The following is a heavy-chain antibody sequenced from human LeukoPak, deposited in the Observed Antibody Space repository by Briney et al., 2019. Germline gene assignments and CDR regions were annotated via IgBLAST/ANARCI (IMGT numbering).Heavy chain of an antibody. J-gene: IGHJ2*01. CDR1: GFTFSGYA. V-gene: IGHV3-23*01. CDR2: ISGSGGST. CDR3: AKAYTGYSAAARGYFDL. D-gene: IGHD1-26*01. Sequence: PGGSLRLSCAASGFTFSGYAMSWVRQAPGKGLEWVSAISGSGGSTYYADSVKGRFTISRDNSKNTLYLQMNSLRAEDTAVYYCAKAYTGYSAAARGYFDLWGRGTLVTVSS.